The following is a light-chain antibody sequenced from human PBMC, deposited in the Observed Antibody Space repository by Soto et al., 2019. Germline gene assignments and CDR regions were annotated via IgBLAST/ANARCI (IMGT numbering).Light chain of an antibody. Sequence: EVVFTQSRVTVSVCPLEIASLSCRASQSVDGIFLAWYQQKPGRAPRLLIYGASSRATGIPDRFSGSGSGTDFTLTITSLQPEDFATYYCQQGYSNPITFGQGTRLEIK. CDR3: QQGYSNPIT. V-gene: IGKV3-20*01. CDR2: GAS. J-gene: IGKJ5*01. CDR1: QSVDGIF.